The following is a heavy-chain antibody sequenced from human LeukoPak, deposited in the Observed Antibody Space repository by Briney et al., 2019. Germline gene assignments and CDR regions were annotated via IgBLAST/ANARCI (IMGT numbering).Heavy chain of an antibody. CDR2: ISYDGSNK. J-gene: IGHJ6*02. CDR3: ARELVYGMDV. CDR1: GFTFSSYA. V-gene: IGHV3-30*04. Sequence: PGGSLRLSCAASGFTFSSYAMHWDRQAPGKGLEWVAVISYDGSNKYYADSVKGRFTISRDNSKNTLYLQMNSLRAGDTAVYYCARELVYGMDVWGQGTTVTVSS.